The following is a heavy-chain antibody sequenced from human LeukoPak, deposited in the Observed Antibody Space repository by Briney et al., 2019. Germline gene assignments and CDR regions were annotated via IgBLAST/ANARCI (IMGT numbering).Heavy chain of an antibody. CDR1: GYTFTGYY. J-gene: IGHJ5*02. CDR3: ARVRGIVATTNNWFDP. D-gene: IGHD5-12*01. CDR2: INAGNGNT. V-gene: IGHV1-3*01. Sequence: ASVKVSCKASGYTFTGYYMHWVRQAPGQRLEWMGWINAGNGNTKYSQKFQGRVTITRDTSASTAYMELSSLRSEDTAVYYCARVRGIVATTNNWFDPWGQGTLVTVSS.